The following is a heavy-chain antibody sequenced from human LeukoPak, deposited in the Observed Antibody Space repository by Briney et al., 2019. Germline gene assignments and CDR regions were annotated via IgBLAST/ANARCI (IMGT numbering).Heavy chain of an antibody. Sequence: GGSLRLSCAASGFTFSDDEMYWVRQAPGKGLVWVSRIISDGRNTDYADSVKGRFTISRDNAKNTLYLQMNSLRAEDTAVYYCARGNYGFDYWGQGTLVTVSS. V-gene: IGHV3-74*01. CDR3: ARGNYGFDY. CDR2: IISDGRNT. J-gene: IGHJ4*02. CDR1: GFTFSDDE. D-gene: IGHD1-7*01.